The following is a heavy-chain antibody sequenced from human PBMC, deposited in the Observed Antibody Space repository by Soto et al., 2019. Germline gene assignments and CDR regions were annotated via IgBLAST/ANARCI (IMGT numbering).Heavy chain of an antibody. CDR2: ISAYNGNT. J-gene: IGHJ6*02. Sequence: ASVKVSCKASRYTFTSYAMSWVRQAPEQGLEWLGWISAYNGNTNYAQKLQGRVTMTTDTSTSTAYMELRSLRSDDTAVYYCARDYCSSTSCYTTYYYYYGMDVWGQGTTVTV. CDR1: RYTFTSYA. D-gene: IGHD2-2*02. CDR3: ARDYCSSTSCYTTYYYYYGMDV. V-gene: IGHV1-18*04.